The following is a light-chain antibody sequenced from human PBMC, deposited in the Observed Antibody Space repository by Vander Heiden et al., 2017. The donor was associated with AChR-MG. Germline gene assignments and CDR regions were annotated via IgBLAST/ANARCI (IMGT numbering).Light chain of an antibody. J-gene: IGKJ1*01. Sequence: DIQMTQSPSTLSASIGDRVTITCRASQSVGNWLAWFQQKPGKAPNLIIYDVSTLQSGVPSRFSGSGYGTDFTLTISSRQPDDFATYYCHQYESSSPWTFGQGTKVVIK. CDR3: HQYESSSPWT. CDR2: DVS. CDR1: QSVGNW. V-gene: IGKV1-5*01.